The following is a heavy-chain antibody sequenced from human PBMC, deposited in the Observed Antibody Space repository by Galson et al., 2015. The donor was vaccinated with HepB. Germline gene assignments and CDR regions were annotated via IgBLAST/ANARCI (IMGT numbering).Heavy chain of an antibody. V-gene: IGHV7-4-1*02. CDR2: INTNTGNP. CDR1: GYSFNTYA. J-gene: IGHJ5*02. CDR3: ARLVTSQHGHLDP. D-gene: IGHD4-11*01. Sequence: SVKVSCKASGYSFNTYAMNWVRQAPGQGLEWMGWINTNTGNPTYAQGFTGRFVLSLDTSVSTAYLQISSLKAEDTAVYYCARLVTSQHGHLDPWGQGTLVTVSS.